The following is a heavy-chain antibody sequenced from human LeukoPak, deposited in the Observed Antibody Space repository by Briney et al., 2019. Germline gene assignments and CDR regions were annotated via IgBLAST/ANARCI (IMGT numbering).Heavy chain of an antibody. J-gene: IGHJ4*02. Sequence: PGGSLRLSCAASGFTFSSYGMSWVRQAPGKGLEWVANIKQDGSEKYYVDSVKGRFTISRDNAKNSLYLQMTSLRAEDTAVYYCARSYGSGWYFFDYWGQGTLVTVSS. CDR1: GFTFSSYG. D-gene: IGHD6-19*01. V-gene: IGHV3-7*01. CDR3: ARSYGSGWYFFDY. CDR2: IKQDGSEK.